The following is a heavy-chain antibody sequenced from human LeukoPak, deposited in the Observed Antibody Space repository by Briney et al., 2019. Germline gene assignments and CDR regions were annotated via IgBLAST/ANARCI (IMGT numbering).Heavy chain of an antibody. CDR1: GFTFSSYS. V-gene: IGHV3-21*01. CDR2: ISSSSSYI. J-gene: IGHJ4*02. D-gene: IGHD3-22*01. CDR3: ARAGDYDSSGYYSPFDY. Sequence: GGSLRLSCAASGFTFSSYSMNWVRQAPGKGLEWVSSISSSSSYIYYADSVKGRFTISRDNAKNSLYLQMNSLRAEDTAVYYCARAGDYDSSGYYSPFDYWGQGTLVTVSS.